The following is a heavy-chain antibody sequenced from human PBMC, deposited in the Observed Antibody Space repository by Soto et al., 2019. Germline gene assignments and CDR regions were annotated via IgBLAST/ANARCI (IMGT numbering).Heavy chain of an antibody. CDR1: GFTFSSYA. CDR3: AREDSGYVFYYYGMGV. D-gene: IGHD5-12*01. Sequence: PGGSLRLSCAASGFTFSSYAMHWVRQAPGKGLEWVAVISYDGSNKYYADSVKGRFTISRDNSKNTLYLQMNSLRAEDTAVYYCAREDSGYVFYYYGMGVCGQGTTVTVSS. V-gene: IGHV3-30-3*01. CDR2: ISYDGSNK. J-gene: IGHJ6*02.